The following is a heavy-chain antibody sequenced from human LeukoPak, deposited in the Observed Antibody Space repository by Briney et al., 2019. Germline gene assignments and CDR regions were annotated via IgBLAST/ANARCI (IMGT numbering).Heavy chain of an antibody. CDR2: IYYSGST. Sequence: SETLSLTCTVSGGSISSYYWSWIRQPPGKGLEWIGYIYYSGSTNYTPSLKSRVTISVDTSKNQFSLKLNPVTAADTAEYYCAREPYGSGTFDYWGQGTLVTVSA. D-gene: IGHD3-10*01. CDR1: GGSISSYY. J-gene: IGHJ4*02. CDR3: AREPYGSGTFDY. V-gene: IGHV4-59*01.